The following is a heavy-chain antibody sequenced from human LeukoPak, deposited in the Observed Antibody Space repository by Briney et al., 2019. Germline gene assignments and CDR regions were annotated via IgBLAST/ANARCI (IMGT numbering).Heavy chain of an antibody. CDR1: GGSISSNDYY. CDR2: ICYSGST. Sequence: PSETLSLTCTVSGGSISSNDYYWGWIRQPPGRGLEWIGNICYSGSTFYNPSLKSRVTISVDTSKNQFSLKLSSVTAADTAVYYCARFMVRGLIVDYWGQGTLVTVSS. D-gene: IGHD3-10*01. J-gene: IGHJ4*02. V-gene: IGHV4-39*01. CDR3: ARFMVRGLIVDY.